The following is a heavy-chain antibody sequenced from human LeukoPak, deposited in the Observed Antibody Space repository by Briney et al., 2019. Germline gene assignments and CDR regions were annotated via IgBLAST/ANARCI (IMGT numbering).Heavy chain of an antibody. J-gene: IGHJ4*02. CDR3: ARSNNYGFGY. CDR2: INGDGGTT. Sequence: QPGGSLRLSCAASGFTFRSYWMHWVRQAPGKGLVWVSHINGDGGTTTYADSVKGRFTISRDNAKNTLYLQMNSLRAEDTAVFYCARSNNYGFGYWGQGTLVTVSS. CDR1: GFTFRSYW. V-gene: IGHV3-74*03. D-gene: IGHD5-24*01.